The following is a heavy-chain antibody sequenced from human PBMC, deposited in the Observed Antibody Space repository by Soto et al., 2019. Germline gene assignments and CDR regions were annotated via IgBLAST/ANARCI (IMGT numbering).Heavy chain of an antibody. J-gene: IGHJ3*01. V-gene: IGHV3-23*01. Sequence: PGGTLRRSSVPSAVPFASYHMVLVRPAPGKVLEWVCRINSGGGRANYADSVKGRYTISRDNSKNTLYLQMNSLRAEDTAIYHCVKEGRDWNSRGSFDLWGRGTTVNVS. CDR2: INSGGGRA. CDR1: AVPFASYH. D-gene: IGHD1-1*01. CDR3: VKEGRDWNSRGSFDL.